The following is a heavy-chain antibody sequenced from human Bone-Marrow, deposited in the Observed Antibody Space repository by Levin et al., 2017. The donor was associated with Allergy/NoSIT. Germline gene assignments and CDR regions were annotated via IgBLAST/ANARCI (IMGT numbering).Heavy chain of an antibody. CDR3: VKGGWADY. Sequence: RPSETLSLTCAASGFTFSNYAMNWVRQAPGKGLEWVSRISDSGDSTYFAESVKGRFTISRDNSKNTVYLQMNSLRADDSAVYYCVKGGWADYWGQGTLVAVSS. D-gene: IGHD1-26*01. J-gene: IGHJ4*02. CDR1: GFTFSNYA. V-gene: IGHV3-23*01. CDR2: ISDSGDST.